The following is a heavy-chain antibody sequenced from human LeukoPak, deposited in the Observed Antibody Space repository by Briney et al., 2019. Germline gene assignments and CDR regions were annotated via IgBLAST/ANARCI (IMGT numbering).Heavy chain of an antibody. D-gene: IGHD4-17*01. J-gene: IGHJ6*03. CDR2: IYTSGST. V-gene: IGHV4-61*02. CDR1: GGSISSGSYY. CDR3: ARATVTTDYYYYYMDV. Sequence: PSETLSLTCTVSGGSISSGSYYWSWIRQPAGKGLEWIGRIYTSGSTNYNPSLKSRVTISVDTSKNQFSLKLSSVTAADTAVYYCARATVTTDYYYYYMDVWGKETTVTISS.